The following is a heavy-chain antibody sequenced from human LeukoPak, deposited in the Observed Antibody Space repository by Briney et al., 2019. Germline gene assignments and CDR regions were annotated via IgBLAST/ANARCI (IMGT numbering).Heavy chain of an antibody. CDR2: IRGSGGST. CDR3: AKEPSFSIGPMVAATRWFDP. CDR1: EFTFSDYA. J-gene: IGHJ5*02. Sequence: PGGSLRPSCAASEFTFSDYAMSWVRQAPGKGLEWVSAIRGSGGSTNYADSVKGRFTISRDNSKNTLYLQMNSLRVEDTAVYYCAKEPSFSIGPMVAATRWFDPWGQGTLVTVSS. V-gene: IGHV3-23*01. D-gene: IGHD2-15*01.